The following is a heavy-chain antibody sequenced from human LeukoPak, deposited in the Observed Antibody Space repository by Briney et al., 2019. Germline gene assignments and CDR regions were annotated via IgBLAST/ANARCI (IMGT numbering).Heavy chain of an antibody. V-gene: IGHV3-21*01. J-gene: IGHJ6*02. Sequence: PGGSLRLSCAASGFTLSSYSMNWVRHAPGKGLEWVSSISSSSSYIYYADSVKGRFTISRDNAKNSLYLQMDSLRAEDTAVYYCAREYEYQLLSYYYYGMDVWGQGTTVTVSS. CDR1: GFTLSSYS. CDR3: AREYEYQLLSYYYYGMDV. CDR2: ISSSSSYI. D-gene: IGHD2-2*01.